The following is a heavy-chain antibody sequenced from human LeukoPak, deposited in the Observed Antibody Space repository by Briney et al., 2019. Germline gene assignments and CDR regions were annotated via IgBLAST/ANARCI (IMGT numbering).Heavy chain of an antibody. Sequence: GGSLRPSCAASGFTFSNGWMSWVRQAPGKGREWVGRIKSKTDGGTTHYAAPVKGRFTIPRDDSKNTLYLQMNSLKTEDTAVYYCTTDGSSGWFLLGFDPWAQGTLVTVSS. V-gene: IGHV3-15*01. CDR2: IKSKTDGGTT. CDR3: TTDGSSGWFLLGFDP. CDR1: GFTFSNGW. D-gene: IGHD6-19*01. J-gene: IGHJ5*02.